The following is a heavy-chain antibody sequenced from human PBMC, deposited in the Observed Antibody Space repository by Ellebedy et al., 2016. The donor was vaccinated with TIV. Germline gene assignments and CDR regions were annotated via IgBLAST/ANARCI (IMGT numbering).Heavy chain of an antibody. J-gene: IGHJ4*02. D-gene: IGHD3-9*01. CDR2: VNPNTGGT. CDR3: ARDRAFYDISTGYRELGAPGYFDY. V-gene: IGHV1-2*02. CDR1: RYPFTAYY. Sequence: ASVKVSXKASRYPFTAYYIHWVRHAPGQGLEWMGWVNPNTGGTKYAPKYQGRVTMTRETTISTAYMDLSSLRSDDTAVYYCARDRAFYDISTGYRELGAPGYFDYWGQGTVVTVSS.